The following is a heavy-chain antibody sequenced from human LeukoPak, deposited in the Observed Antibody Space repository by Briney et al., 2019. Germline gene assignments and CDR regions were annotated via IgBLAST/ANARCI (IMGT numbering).Heavy chain of an antibody. CDR1: GGSISSYY. D-gene: IGHD3-10*01. J-gene: IGHJ4*02. CDR2: IYYRGST. V-gene: IGHV4-59*01. Sequence: PSETLSLTCTVSGGSISSYYWSWIRQPPGKGLEWIGYIYYRGSTNYNPSLKSRVTISVDTSKNQFSLKLSSVTAADTAVYYCARYYYGSGSYYNVAYFDYWGQGTLVTVSS. CDR3: ARYYYGSGSYYNVAYFDY.